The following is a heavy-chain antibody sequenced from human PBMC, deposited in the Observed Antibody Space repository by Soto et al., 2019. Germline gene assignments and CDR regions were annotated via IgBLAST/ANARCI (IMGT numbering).Heavy chain of an antibody. CDR2: IFSDNER. CDR1: GFSLTTGRMG. J-gene: IGHJ6*02. V-gene: IGHV2-26*01. Sequence: QVTLKESGPVLVKPTETLTLTCTVSGFSLTTGRMGVSWIRQSPGKALEWLAHIFSDNERSYSTSMQGRLTISKDSSGRQVVLSMTNMDPVDSGTYYCVRGNPDSYQFYYGMDVWGQGTTVTVSS. D-gene: IGHD2-21*02. CDR3: VRGNPDSYQFYYGMDV.